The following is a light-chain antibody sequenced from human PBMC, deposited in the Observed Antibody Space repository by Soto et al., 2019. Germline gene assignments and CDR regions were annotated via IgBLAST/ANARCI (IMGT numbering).Light chain of an antibody. Sequence: EIVMTQSPATLSVSPWERATLSCRASQSVSSNLAWYQQKPGQAPRLLIYGASTRATGFPARFSGRGSGTEFTLTISSLQSGDFAVYYCQQYENWPRTFGQGTKVEIK. V-gene: IGKV3-15*01. J-gene: IGKJ1*01. CDR3: QQYENWPRT. CDR2: GAS. CDR1: QSVSSN.